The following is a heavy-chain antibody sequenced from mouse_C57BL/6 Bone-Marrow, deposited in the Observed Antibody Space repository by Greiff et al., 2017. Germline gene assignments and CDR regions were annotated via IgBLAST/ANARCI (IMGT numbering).Heavy chain of an antibody. CDR2: INTNNGGT. CDR1: GYTFTDYY. CDR3: AINPYYYGSSYDYAMDY. D-gene: IGHD1-1*01. Sequence: VQLQQSGPELVKPGASVKISCKASGYTFTDYYMNWVKQSHGKSLEWIGDINTNNGGTSYNQKFKGKATLTVDKSSSTAYMELRSLTSEDSAVYYCAINPYYYGSSYDYAMDYWGQGTSVTVSS. V-gene: IGHV1-26*01. J-gene: IGHJ4*01.